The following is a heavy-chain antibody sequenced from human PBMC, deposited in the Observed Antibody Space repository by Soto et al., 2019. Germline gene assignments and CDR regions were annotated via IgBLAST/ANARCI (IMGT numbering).Heavy chain of an antibody. V-gene: IGHV4-34*01. CDR1: GGSFSGYY. D-gene: IGHD3-10*01. CDR3: ATGSGSYSGRGAS. CDR2: INHSGST. J-gene: IGHJ5*02. Sequence: SETLSLTCAVYGGSFSGYYWSWIRQPPGKGLEWIGEINHSGSTNYNPSLKSRVTISVDTSKNQFSLKLSSVTAADTAVYYCATGSGSYSGRGASWGQGTLVTVSS.